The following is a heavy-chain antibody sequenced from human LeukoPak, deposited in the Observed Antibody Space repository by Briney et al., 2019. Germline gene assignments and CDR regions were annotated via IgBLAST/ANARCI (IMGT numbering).Heavy chain of an antibody. CDR1: GYTFTGYY. D-gene: IGHD3-3*01. J-gene: IGHJ4*02. CDR3: ARGGYDFWSGFQTPFDY. V-gene: IGHV1-2*02. CDR2: INPNSGGT. Sequence: ASVKVSCKASGYTFTGYYMHWVRQAPGQGLERMGWINPNSGGTNYAQKFQGRVTMTRDTSISTAYMELSRLRSDDTAVYYCARGGYDFWSGFQTPFDYWGQGTLVTVSS.